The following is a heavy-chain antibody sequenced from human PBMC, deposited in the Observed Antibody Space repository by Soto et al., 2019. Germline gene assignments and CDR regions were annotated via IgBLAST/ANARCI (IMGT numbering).Heavy chain of an antibody. CDR2: IKSKTDGGTT. CDR3: TKDELGYNWNPYYFDY. V-gene: IGHV3-15*07. Sequence: PGGFLRLSCAASGFTFSNAWMNWVRQAPGKGLEWVGRIKSKTDGGTTDYAAPVKGRFTISRDDSKNTLYLQMNSLKTEDTAVYYCTKDELGYNWNPYYFDYWGQGTLVTVSS. D-gene: IGHD1-20*01. CDR1: GFTFSNAW. J-gene: IGHJ4*02.